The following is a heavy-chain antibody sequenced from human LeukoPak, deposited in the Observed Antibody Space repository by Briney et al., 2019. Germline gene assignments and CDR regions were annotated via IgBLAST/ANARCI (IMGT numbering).Heavy chain of an antibody. D-gene: IGHD3-22*01. CDR2: IKQDGSER. CDR3: ARGGGLYSSGYYSGYYFDY. V-gene: IGHV3-7*01. J-gene: IGHJ4*02. CDR1: GFTLRNYF. Sequence: PGGSLRLSCAGSGFTLRNYFMSWVRQAPGKGLEWAANIKQDGSERNYVDSVKARFTISRDNAQNSLYLQMNTLRAEDTAVYYCARGGGLYSSGYYSGYYFDYWGQGTLVTVSS.